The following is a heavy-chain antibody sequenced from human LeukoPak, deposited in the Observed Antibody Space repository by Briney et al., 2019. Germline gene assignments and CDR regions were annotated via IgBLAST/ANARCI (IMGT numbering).Heavy chain of an antibody. D-gene: IGHD3-10*01. V-gene: IGHV4-31*03. CDR2: IYYSGST. CDR1: GGSISSGGYY. Sequence: PSQTLSLTCTVSGGSISSGGYYWSWIRQHPGKGLEWIGYIYYSGSTNYNPSLTSRVAISVDTSKNQFSLKLTSVTAADTAVYYCARYGSGSTPRFDYWGQGTLVTVSS. CDR3: ARYGSGSTPRFDY. J-gene: IGHJ4*02.